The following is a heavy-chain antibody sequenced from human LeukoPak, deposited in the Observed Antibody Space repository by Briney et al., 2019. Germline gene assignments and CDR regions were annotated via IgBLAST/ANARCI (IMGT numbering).Heavy chain of an antibody. CDR2: IRYDGSNK. J-gene: IGHJ4*02. CDR1: GFTFSSYG. D-gene: IGHD5-12*01. V-gene: IGHV3-30*02. CDR3: AKDPPTRYSGYDCCY. Sequence: GGSLRLSCAASGFTFSSYGMHWVRQAPGKGLEWVAFIRYDGSNKYYADSVKGRFTISRDNSKNTLYLQMNSLRAEDTAVYYCAKDPPTRYSGYDCCYWGQGTLVTVSS.